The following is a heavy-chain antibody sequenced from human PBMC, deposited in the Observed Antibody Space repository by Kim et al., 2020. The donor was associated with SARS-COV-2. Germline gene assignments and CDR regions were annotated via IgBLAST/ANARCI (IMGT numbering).Heavy chain of an antibody. CDR1: GYTFTSYY. J-gene: IGHJ5*02. CDR3: ARDGEEPWFGELFGASFDP. Sequence: ASVKVSCKASGYTFTSYYMHWVRQAPGQGLEWMGIINPSGGSTSYAQKFQGRVTMTRDTSTSTVYMELSSLRSEDTAVYYWARDGEEPWFGELFGASFDPWGQGTRVTVSS. CDR2: INPSGGST. V-gene: IGHV1-46*01. D-gene: IGHD3-10*01.